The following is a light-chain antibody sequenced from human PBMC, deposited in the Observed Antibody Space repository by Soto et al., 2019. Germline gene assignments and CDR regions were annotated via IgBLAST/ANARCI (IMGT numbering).Light chain of an antibody. Sequence: EIVMTPSPATLSVSPGGRATLYCMARQSISATFAWYQQKPCQAPRRLIYSASRRATGFPARFSGSGSGTDFTLTIGSLQSEDFAVYYCKQYDNWAWTCGQGTEVEF. CDR3: KQYDNWAWT. J-gene: IGKJ1*01. V-gene: IGKV3-15*01. CDR2: SAS. CDR1: QSISAT.